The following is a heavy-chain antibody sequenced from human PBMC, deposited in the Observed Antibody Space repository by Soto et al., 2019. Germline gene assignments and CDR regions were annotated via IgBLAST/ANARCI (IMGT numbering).Heavy chain of an antibody. CDR2: ISYDGSNK. Sequence: QVQLVESGGGVVQPGRSLRLSCAASGFTFSSYAMHWVRQAPGKGLEWVAVISYDGSNKYYEDSVKGRFTISRDNSKNTLYLQMNSLRAEDTAVYYCARSKYEPTLYYFDYWGQGTLVTVSS. J-gene: IGHJ4*02. CDR1: GFTFSSYA. CDR3: ARSKYEPTLYYFDY. D-gene: IGHD3-16*01. V-gene: IGHV3-30-3*01.